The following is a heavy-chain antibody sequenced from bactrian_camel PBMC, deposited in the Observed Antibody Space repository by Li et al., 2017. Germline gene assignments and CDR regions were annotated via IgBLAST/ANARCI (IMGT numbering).Heavy chain of an antibody. CDR2: IDDDGST. CDR3: AAARPRFRGGGS. Sequence: HVQLVESGGGSVQAGGSLRLSCAASGYTYNRFSGAWFRQAPGKRREGLATIDDDGSTVYVDFVKGRFTIAKDNSKSTLSLQMNSLKPEDTAMYYCAAARPRFRGGGSWGLHTQVTVS. D-gene: IGHD2*01. CDR1: GYTYNRFS. V-gene: IGHV3S1*01. J-gene: IGHJ4*01.